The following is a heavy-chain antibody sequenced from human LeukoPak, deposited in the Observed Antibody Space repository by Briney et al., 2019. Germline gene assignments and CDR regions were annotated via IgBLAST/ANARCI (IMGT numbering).Heavy chain of an antibody. Sequence: PGGSLRLSCRASGFTFSTYWMHWVRQTPGKGLVWVSRINSDGSSTNYADSVKGRFTISRDNAKNTVYLQMNSLKVEDTAVYYCARDLSSDYWGQGTQVTVSS. CDR2: INSDGSST. D-gene: IGHD2/OR15-2a*01. CDR3: ARDLSSDY. CDR1: GFTFSTYW. V-gene: IGHV3-74*01. J-gene: IGHJ4*02.